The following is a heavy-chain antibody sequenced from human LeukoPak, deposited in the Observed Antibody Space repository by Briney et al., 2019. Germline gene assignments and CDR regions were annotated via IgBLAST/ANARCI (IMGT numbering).Heavy chain of an antibody. CDR1: GFTFSDYY. CDR3: ARRMRNWAFDY. D-gene: IGHD7-27*01. V-gene: IGHV3-11*04. J-gene: IGHJ4*02. Sequence: GGSLRFSCAASGFTFSDYYMSWIRQAPGKGLEWVSYISSSGSTIYYADSVKGRFTISRDNAKNSLYLQMNSLRAEDTAVYYCARRMRNWAFDYWGQGTLVTVSS. CDR2: ISSSGSTI.